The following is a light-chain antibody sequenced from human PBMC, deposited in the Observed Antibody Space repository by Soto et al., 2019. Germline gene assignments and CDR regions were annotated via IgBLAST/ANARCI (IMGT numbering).Light chain of an antibody. V-gene: IGLV4-69*01. CDR2: LNNDGSH. CDR3: QTWGTGIVV. J-gene: IGLJ2*01. Sequence: QLVLTQSPSASASLGASVKLTCTLSSGHSNYAIAWHQQQPEKGPRYLMRLNNDGSHSKGDGIPDRFSGSSSGGEYSLTISSLQSDDEADYYCQTWGTGIVVFGGGTKVTVL. CDR1: SGHSNYA.